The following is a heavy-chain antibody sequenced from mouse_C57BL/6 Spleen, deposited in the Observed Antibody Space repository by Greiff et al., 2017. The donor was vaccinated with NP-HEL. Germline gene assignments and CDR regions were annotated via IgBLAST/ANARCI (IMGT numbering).Heavy chain of an antibody. CDR1: GYTFTSYW. J-gene: IGHJ1*03. CDR2: IYPSDSET. D-gene: IGHD1-1*01. Sequence: QVQLQQPGAELVRPGSSVKLSCKASGYTFTSYWMDWVKQRPGQGLEWIGNIYPSDSETHYNQKFKDKATLTVDKSSSTAYMQLSSLTSEDSAVYYGARSPDYYGSSHWYFDVWGTGTTVTVSS. CDR3: ARSPDYYGSSHWYFDV. V-gene: IGHV1-61*01.